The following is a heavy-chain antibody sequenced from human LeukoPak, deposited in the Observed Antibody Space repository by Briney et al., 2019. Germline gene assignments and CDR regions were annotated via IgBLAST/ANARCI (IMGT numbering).Heavy chain of an antibody. D-gene: IGHD3-10*01. CDR2: IYYTGKT. CDR1: GDSVSNGNYY. J-gene: IGHJ4*02. Sequence: TLSLTCTVSGDSVSNGNYYWSWLRQPPGKALEWIGYIYYTGKTYYNPSLEGRVTILVDTSRNHFSVKLSSVTAADTAVYYCARSQNYYGSGDYWSQGTLVTVSS. CDR3: ARSQNYYGSGDY. V-gene: IGHV4-61*03.